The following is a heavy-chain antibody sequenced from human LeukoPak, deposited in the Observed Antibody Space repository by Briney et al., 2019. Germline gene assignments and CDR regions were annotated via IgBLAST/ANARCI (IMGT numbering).Heavy chain of an antibody. D-gene: IGHD3-22*01. CDR3: ASTEANYYDSSGPFDY. J-gene: IGHJ4*02. CDR2: MNPNSGNT. V-gene: IGHV1-8*01. Sequence: ASVKVSCKASGYTFTSYDINWVRQATGQGLEWMGWMNPNSGNTGYAQKFQGRVTMTRNTSISTAYMELSSLRSEDTAVYYCASTEANYYDSSGPFDYWGQGTLVTVSS. CDR1: GYTFTSYD.